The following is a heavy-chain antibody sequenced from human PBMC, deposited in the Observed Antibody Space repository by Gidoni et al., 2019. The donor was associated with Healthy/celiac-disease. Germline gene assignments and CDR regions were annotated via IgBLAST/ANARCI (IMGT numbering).Heavy chain of an antibody. CDR2: IKSKTDGGTT. CDR1: GFTFSNAW. Sequence: EVQLVESGGGLVKPGGSLRLSCAASGFTFSNAWMRWVRQAPGKGLELVCRIKSKTDGGTTDYASPVKGRFTISRDDSKNTLYLQMNSLKTEDTAVYYCTTDPHYYDSSGDYWGQGTLVTVSS. D-gene: IGHD3-22*01. CDR3: TTDPHYYDSSGDY. V-gene: IGHV3-15*01. J-gene: IGHJ4*02.